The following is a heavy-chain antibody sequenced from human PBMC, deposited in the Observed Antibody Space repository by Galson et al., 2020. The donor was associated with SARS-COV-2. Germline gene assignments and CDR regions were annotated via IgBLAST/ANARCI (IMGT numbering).Heavy chain of an antibody. D-gene: IGHD1-26*01. V-gene: IGHV1-18*01. CDR3: ARDRGYSGSYWGVDY. CDR1: GYTFDNYG. Sequence: ASVKVSCKASGYTFDNYGINWVRQAPGQGLEWLGWISVYNGNTNTAQKVQGRVTLTTDTSTNTAYMQLRSLTSDDTAVYYCARDRGYSGSYWGVDYWGQGTLVSVSS. CDR2: ISVYNGNT. J-gene: IGHJ4*02.